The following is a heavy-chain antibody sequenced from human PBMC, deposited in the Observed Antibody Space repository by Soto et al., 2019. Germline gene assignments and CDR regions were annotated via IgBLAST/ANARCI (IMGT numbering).Heavy chain of an antibody. Sequence: PSETLSLTCTVSGGSISSYYWSWIRQPPGKGLEWIGYIYYSGSTNYNPSLKSRVTISVDTSKNQFSLKLSSVTAADTAVYYCARVESSGWLTFQHWGQGTLVTVSS. CDR1: GGSISSYY. CDR3: ARVESSGWLTFQH. V-gene: IGHV4-59*01. CDR2: IYYSGST. J-gene: IGHJ1*01. D-gene: IGHD6-19*01.